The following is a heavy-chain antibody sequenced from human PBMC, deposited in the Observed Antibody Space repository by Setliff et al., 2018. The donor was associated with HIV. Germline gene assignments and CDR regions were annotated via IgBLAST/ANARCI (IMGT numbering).Heavy chain of an antibody. CDR1: GPSINIHY. Sequence: SETLSLTCTVSGPSINIHYWSWIRQSPGKGFEWIGYIYSTGSTNYNPSLQSRVTISMVASRNQFSLKVTSVTAADTAVYYCAKGAGFYGVTGYGMDVWGQGTTVTVSS. CDR2: IYSTGST. D-gene: IGHD4-17*01. J-gene: IGHJ6*02. CDR3: AKGAGFYGVTGYGMDV. V-gene: IGHV4-59*11.